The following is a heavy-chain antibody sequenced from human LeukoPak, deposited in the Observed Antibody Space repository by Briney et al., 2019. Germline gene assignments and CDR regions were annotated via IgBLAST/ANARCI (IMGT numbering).Heavy chain of an antibody. CDR3: ARATGTMSRWFDP. J-gene: IGHJ5*02. V-gene: IGHV4-31*03. CDR2: IYYSGST. CDR1: GGSISSGGYY. Sequence: SETLSLTCTVSGGSISSGGYYWSWIRQHPGKGLEWIGYIYYSGSTYYNPSLKSRVTISVDTSKNQFSLKLSSVTAADTAVYYCARATGTMSRWFDPWGQGTLVTVSS. D-gene: IGHD1-1*01.